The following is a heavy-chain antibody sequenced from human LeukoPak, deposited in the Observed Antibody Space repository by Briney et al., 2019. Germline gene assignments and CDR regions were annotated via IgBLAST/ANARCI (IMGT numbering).Heavy chain of an antibody. Sequence: ASVKVSCKASGYTFTSYYMHWVRQAPGQGLEWMGIINPSGGSTSYAQKFQGRVTMTRDTSTSTVYMELSSLSSEDTAVYYCARSRSGRGYSYGLGDFQHWGQGTLVTVSS. CDR1: GYTFTSYY. V-gene: IGHV1-46*01. CDR3: ARSRSGRGYSYGLGDFQH. CDR2: INPSGGST. D-gene: IGHD5-18*01. J-gene: IGHJ1*01.